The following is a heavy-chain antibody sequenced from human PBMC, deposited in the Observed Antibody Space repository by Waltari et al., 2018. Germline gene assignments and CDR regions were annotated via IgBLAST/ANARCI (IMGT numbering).Heavy chain of an antibody. CDR2: INSDGSGT. CDR1: GFTFIRSW. V-gene: IGHV3-74*01. D-gene: IGHD3-22*01. CDR3: AREPSPDSSGYFYYYMDV. Sequence: EVQLVESGGGLVQPGGSLRLSCAASGFTFIRSWMLLVRQAPGKGLEWVSLINSDGSGTIYADSVKGRFTISRDNAKNTLYLQLNSLRVEDTAVYYCAREPSPDSSGYFYYYMDVWGKGTTVTVSS. J-gene: IGHJ6*03.